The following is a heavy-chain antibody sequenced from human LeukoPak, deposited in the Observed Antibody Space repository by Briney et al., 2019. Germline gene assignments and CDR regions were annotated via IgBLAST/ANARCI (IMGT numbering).Heavy chain of an antibody. CDR3: AKGNTYYYGSGSYSVLDY. CDR1: GFTFSSYA. V-gene: IGHV3-23*01. J-gene: IGHJ4*02. CDR2: ISGSGGST. Sequence: PGGSLRLSCAASGFTFSSYAMSWVRQAPGKGLEWVSAISGSGGSTYYADSVKGRFTISRDNAKNSLYLQMNSLRAEDTAVYYCAKGNTYYYGSGSYSVLDYWGQGTLVTVPS. D-gene: IGHD3-10*01.